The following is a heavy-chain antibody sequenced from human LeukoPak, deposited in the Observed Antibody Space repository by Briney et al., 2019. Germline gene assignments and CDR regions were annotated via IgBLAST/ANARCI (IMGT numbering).Heavy chain of an antibody. CDR2: INHSGST. CDR1: GGSFSGYY. CDR3: AITDSSGYYCDY. D-gene: IGHD3-22*01. J-gene: IGHJ4*02. Sequence: PSETLSLTCAVYGGSFSGYYWSWIRQPPGKGLEWIGEINHSGSTNYNPSLKSRVTISVDTSKNQFSLELSSVTAADTAVYYCAITDSSGYYCDYWGQGTLVTVSS. V-gene: IGHV4-34*01.